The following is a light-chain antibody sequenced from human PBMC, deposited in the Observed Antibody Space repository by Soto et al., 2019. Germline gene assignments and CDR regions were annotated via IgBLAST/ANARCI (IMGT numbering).Light chain of an antibody. Sequence: DIQMTQSPATLSASVGDRVNITCRASQSISPWLAWYQQKPGKAPKLLIYKASTLEGGVPSRFSGSASGADFTLTISSLQPDDFATYYCQQYSTYSRWTFGQGTKVEIK. CDR3: QQYSTYSRWT. V-gene: IGKV1-5*03. CDR1: QSISPW. J-gene: IGKJ1*01. CDR2: KAS.